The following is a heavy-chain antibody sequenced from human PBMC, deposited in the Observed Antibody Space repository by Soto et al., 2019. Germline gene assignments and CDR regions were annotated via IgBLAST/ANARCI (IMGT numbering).Heavy chain of an antibody. V-gene: IGHV1-69*01. CDR2: FIPIFRTL. Sequence: QVQLIQSEAEVKKPGSSVRVSCTASGGIFGSHGFSWVRQAPGQRLEWVGGFIPIFRTLTYTEKFQARVSIAADESTNTVYLDLSSMTSEDTAVYYCVRDRRIYYSDPHDEFVASDYELWGQGTMGSVSS. CDR1: GGIFGSHG. CDR3: VRDRRIYYSDPHDEFVASDYEL. D-gene: IGHD3-22*01. J-gene: IGHJ3*01.